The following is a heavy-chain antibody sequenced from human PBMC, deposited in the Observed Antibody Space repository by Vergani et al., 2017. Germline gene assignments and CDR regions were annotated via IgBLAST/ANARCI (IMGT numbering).Heavy chain of an antibody. V-gene: IGHV4-39*01. J-gene: IGHJ5*02. CDR2: IYYSGST. CDR3: ARHSTVEWLVKLGGIDP. D-gene: IGHD6-19*01. Sequence: QLQLQESGPGLVKPSATLSLTCSVSGASIRSSNYYWGWIRQPPGNGLEWIASIYYSGSTYYNPSLKSRVTISVDTSKNQFSLKLSSVTAADTAVYFCARHSTVEWLVKLGGIDPWGQGILVTVSS. CDR1: GASIRSSNYY.